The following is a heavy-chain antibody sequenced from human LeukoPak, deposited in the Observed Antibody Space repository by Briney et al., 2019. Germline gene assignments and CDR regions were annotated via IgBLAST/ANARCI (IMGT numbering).Heavy chain of an antibody. CDR2: ISGSGGST. CDR1: GFTFSSYA. J-gene: IGHJ6*02. D-gene: IGHD6-13*01. V-gene: IGHV3-23*01. Sequence: PGGSLRLSCAASGFTFSSYAMSWVRQAPGKGLEWVSAISGSGGSTYYADSVKGRFTISRDNSKNTLYLQMNSLRAEDTAVYYCAKDLCIAAECYYYGMDVWGQGTTVTVSS. CDR3: AKDLCIAAECYYYGMDV.